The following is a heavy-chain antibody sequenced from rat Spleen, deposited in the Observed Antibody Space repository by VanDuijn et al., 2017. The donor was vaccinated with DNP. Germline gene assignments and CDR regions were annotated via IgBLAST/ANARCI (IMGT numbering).Heavy chain of an antibody. CDR1: GFSLTSYG. V-gene: IGHV2S12*01. CDR3: TRAPSYFDY. CDR2: ISSGGST. Sequence: QVQLKESGPGLVQPTQTLSLTCTVSGFSLTSYGVSWVRQPPGKGLEWIAAISSGGSTYYNSALKSRLSISRDTSKSQVFLKMNSLQTEDTAIYFCTRAPSYFDYWGQGVMVTVSS. J-gene: IGHJ2*01.